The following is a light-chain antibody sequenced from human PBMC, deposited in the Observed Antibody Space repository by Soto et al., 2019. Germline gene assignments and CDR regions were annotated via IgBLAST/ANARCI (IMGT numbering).Light chain of an antibody. Sequence: DVMMTQYPLSLPVTPGEPASISCRSSQILLHSNGYNYLDWYLQKPGQSPQLLIYLGSNRASGVPDRFSGSGSGTDFTLKISRVEAEDVGVYDCMQALQTPWSFGQGTKVYIK. J-gene: IGKJ1*01. CDR1: QILLHSNGYNY. CDR3: MQALQTPWS. V-gene: IGKV2-28*01. CDR2: LGS.